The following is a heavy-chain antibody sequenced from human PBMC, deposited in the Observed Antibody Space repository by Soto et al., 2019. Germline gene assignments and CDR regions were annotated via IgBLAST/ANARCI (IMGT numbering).Heavy chain of an antibody. D-gene: IGHD6-6*01. CDR1: GYTFTSYA. Sequence: QVQLVQSGAEVKKPGASVKVSCKASGYTFTSYAMHWVRQAPGPRLEWMGWSNAGNGNTKYSQKFQGRVTITRDTSASTAYLELSSLRSEDTAVYYCANGPTLEPSSSFDVHDLLFDYWGQGTLVTVSS. V-gene: IGHV1-3*01. J-gene: IGHJ4*02. CDR3: ANGPTLEPSSSFDVHDLLFDY. CDR2: SNAGNGNT.